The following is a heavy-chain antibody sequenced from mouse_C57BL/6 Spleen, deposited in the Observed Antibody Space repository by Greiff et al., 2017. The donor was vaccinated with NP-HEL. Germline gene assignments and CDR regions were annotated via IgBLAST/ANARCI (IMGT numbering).Heavy chain of an antibody. J-gene: IGHJ2*01. CDR3: ARDRDYGSNDY. Sequence: EVKLVESGPGLVKPSQTVFLTCTVTGISITTGNYRWSWIRQFPGNKLEWIGYIYYSGTITYNPSLTSRTTITRDTTKNQFFLEMNSLTAEDTATYYGARDRDYGSNDYWGQGTTLTVSS. CDR1: GISITTGNYR. D-gene: IGHD1-1*01. CDR2: IYYSGTI. V-gene: IGHV3-5*01.